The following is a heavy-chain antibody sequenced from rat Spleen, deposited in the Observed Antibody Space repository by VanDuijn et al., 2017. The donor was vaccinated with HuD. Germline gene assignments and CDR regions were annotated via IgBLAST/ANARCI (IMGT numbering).Heavy chain of an antibody. D-gene: IGHD1-6*01. CDR3: TRERTTDYYSVGRVMDA. Sequence: EVQLVESGGGLVQPGRSLKLSCVASGFTFNNYWMTWIRQAPGKGLEWVASITNTGGSTYYPDSVKGRFTISRDNAKSTLYLQMKRLRSEDTATYYCTRERTTDYYSVGRVMDAWGQGASVTVSS. J-gene: IGHJ4*01. V-gene: IGHV5-31*01. CDR1: GFTFNNYW. CDR2: ITNTGGST.